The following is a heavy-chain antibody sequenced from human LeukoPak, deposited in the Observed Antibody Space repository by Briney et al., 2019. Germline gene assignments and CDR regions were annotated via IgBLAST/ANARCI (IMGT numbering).Heavy chain of an antibody. D-gene: IGHD5-18*01. CDR2: IYYSGST. J-gene: IGHJ3*02. V-gene: IGHV4-59*01. CDR3: ARDKTSNTAMVAGAFDI. CDR1: AGSISSYY. Sequence: SETLSLTCTVSAGSISSYYWSWIRQPPGKGLEWIGYIYYSGSTNYNPSLKSRVTISVDTSKNQFSLKLSSVTAADTAVYYCARDKTSNTAMVAGAFDIWGQGTMVTVSS.